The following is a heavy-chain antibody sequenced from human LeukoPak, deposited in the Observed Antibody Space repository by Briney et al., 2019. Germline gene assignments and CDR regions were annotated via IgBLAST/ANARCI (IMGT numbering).Heavy chain of an antibody. V-gene: IGHV3-21*06. CDR1: GFTFSLYS. D-gene: IGHD2-2*01. CDR2: ISSSRSGSKSYI. J-gene: IGHJ6*02. Sequence: PGGSLRLSCVASGFTFSLYSMNWVRQAPGKGLEWVSSISSSRSGSKSYIYYADSVKGRFTVSRDNAKNSLYLQMNSLRAEDTAVYYCARDCTSATCYSGLDVWGQGTTVTVSS. CDR3: ARDCTSATCYSGLDV.